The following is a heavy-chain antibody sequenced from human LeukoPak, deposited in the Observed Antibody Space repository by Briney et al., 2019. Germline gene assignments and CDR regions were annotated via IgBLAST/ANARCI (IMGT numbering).Heavy chain of an antibody. D-gene: IGHD3-22*01. J-gene: IGHJ3*02. CDR1: GFTFSDYY. CDR2: ISSSSSYT. V-gene: IGHV3-11*06. CDR3: ARARDSSGSYDAFDI. Sequence: GGSLRLSCAASGFTFSDYYMSWIRRAPGKGLEWVSYISSSSSYTNYADSVKGRFTISRDNAKNSLYLQMNSLRAEDTAVYYCARARDSSGSYDAFDIWGQGTMVTVSS.